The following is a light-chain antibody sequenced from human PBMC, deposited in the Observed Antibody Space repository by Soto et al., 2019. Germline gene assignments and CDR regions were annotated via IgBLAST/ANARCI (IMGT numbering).Light chain of an antibody. V-gene: IGLV2-11*01. CDR2: DVS. Sequence: QSALTQPRSVSGSPGQSVTISCTGTSSEVGGYNCVSWYQQHPGKAPKLMISDVSQRPSGVPDRFSGSKSGNTASLTISGLQAEDEADYYCCSFAGSPYVFGTGTKVTVL. CDR3: CSFAGSPYV. J-gene: IGLJ1*01. CDR1: SSEVGGYNC.